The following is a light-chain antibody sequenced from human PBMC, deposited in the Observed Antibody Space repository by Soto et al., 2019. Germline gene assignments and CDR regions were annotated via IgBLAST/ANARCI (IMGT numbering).Light chain of an antibody. J-gene: IGKJ4*01. CDR3: QQTSSFPLT. Sequence: DIQVPQSPSSVSASVGDRVTITCRASQGLVNWLAWYQQKPGKAPKLLIYAASSFQSGVPSRFSSSRSVTDLTRNISSLQPEDFATYYCQQTSSFPLTFCGGTKGEIK. CDR2: AAS. CDR1: QGLVNW. V-gene: IGKV1-12*01.